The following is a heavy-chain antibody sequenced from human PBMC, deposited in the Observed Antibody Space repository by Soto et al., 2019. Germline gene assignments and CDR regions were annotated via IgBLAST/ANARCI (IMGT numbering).Heavy chain of an antibody. J-gene: IGHJ6*02. D-gene: IGHD2-8*01. CDR1: GFTFSSYG. Sequence: GGSLRLSCAASGFTFSSYGMHWVRQAPGKGLEWVAVIWYDGSNKYYADSVKGRFTISRDNSKNTLYLQMNSLRAEDTAVYYCARDSDYCTNGVCYTGGGMDVWGQGTTVTVSS. V-gene: IGHV3-33*01. CDR3: ARDSDYCTNGVCYTGGGMDV. CDR2: IWYDGSNK.